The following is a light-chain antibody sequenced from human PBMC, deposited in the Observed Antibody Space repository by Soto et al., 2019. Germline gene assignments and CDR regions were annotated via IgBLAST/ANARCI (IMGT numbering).Light chain of an antibody. CDR1: QSHSNNF. CDR2: GAS. V-gene: IGKV3-20*01. J-gene: IGKJ4*01. CDR3: QQYATSPLT. Sequence: DIVLTQSPGTLSLSPGDRAALSCGASQSHSNNFLAWYQQKPGQAPRLLISGASSRATGIPDRFSGSGSGTDFTLTTTRVEPEDFAVYHCQQYATSPLTFGGGTKVEIK.